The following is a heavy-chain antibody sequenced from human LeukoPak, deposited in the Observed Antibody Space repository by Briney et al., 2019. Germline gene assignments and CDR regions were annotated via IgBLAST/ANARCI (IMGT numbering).Heavy chain of an antibody. D-gene: IGHD6-19*01. CDR2: TYYRSKWYN. CDR3: ARGQQWLVLYAFDI. Sequence: SQTLSLTCPISGDSVSSNSAAWNWIRQSPSRGLEWLGRTYYRSKWYNDYAVSVKSRITINPDTSKNQFSLQLNSVTPEDTAVYYCARGQQWLVLYAFDIWGQGTMVTVSS. CDR1: GDSVSSNSAA. J-gene: IGHJ3*02. V-gene: IGHV6-1*01.